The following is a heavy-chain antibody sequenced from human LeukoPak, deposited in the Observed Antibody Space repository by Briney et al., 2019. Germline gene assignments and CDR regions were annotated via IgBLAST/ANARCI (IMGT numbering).Heavy chain of an antibody. J-gene: IGHJ4*02. CDR1: GYTFTSYG. CDR3: ARQVDTSMALPDY. CDR2: ISTYNYNT. Sequence: ASVKVSCKTSGYTFTSYGVSWVRQAPGQRLEWMGWISTYNYNTNYAQKFRGRVTLTKDTSTSKVYMELRSLRFDDTAIYYCARQVDTSMALPDYWGQGTLVTVSS. D-gene: IGHD5-18*01. V-gene: IGHV1-18*01.